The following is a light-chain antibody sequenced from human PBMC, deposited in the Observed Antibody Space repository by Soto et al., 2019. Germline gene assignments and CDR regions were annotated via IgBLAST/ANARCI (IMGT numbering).Light chain of an antibody. Sequence: DFQMTQSPSSLSASLGDRVTITCRASQGINNYLAWYQQKPGKVPKLLIYGASSLQSGVTSRFSGSGSGTDFTLTISNLQPEDVATYYCQKHNGAPFTFGPGTKVDIK. CDR2: GAS. CDR1: QGINNY. V-gene: IGKV1-27*01. J-gene: IGKJ3*01. CDR3: QKHNGAPFT.